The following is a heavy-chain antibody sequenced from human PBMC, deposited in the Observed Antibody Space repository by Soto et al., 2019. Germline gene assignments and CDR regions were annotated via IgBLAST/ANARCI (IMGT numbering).Heavy chain of an antibody. D-gene: IGHD6-19*01. CDR2: INPNSGGT. V-gene: IGHV1-2*04. J-gene: IGHJ6*02. Sequence: ASVKVSCKASGYTFTGYYMHWVRQAPGQGLEWMGWINPNSGGTNYAQKFQGWVTMTRDTSISTAYMERSKLRSNAPALYHFARDFSGGQWLPPYYYYGMDVWGQGTTVTVSS. CDR3: ARDFSGGQWLPPYYYYGMDV. CDR1: GYTFTGYY.